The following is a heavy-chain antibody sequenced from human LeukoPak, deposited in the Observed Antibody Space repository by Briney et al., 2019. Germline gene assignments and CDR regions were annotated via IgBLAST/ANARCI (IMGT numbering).Heavy chain of an antibody. CDR1: GGSISSSSYY. CDR2: IYYSGST. V-gene: IGHV4-39*07. J-gene: IGHJ5*02. CDR3: ARDRRNYGDYRGWFDP. D-gene: IGHD4-17*01. Sequence: PSETLSLTCTVSGGSISSSSYYWGWIRQPPGKGLEWIGNIYYSGSTYYNPSLKSRVTMSVDTSKNQFSLKLSSVTAADTAMYYCARDRRNYGDYRGWFDPWGQGTLVPVSS.